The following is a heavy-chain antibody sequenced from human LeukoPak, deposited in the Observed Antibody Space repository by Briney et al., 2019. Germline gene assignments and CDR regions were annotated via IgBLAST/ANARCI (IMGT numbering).Heavy chain of an antibody. CDR1: GGSINNYY. V-gene: IGHV4-4*09. D-gene: IGHD3-3*01. Sequence: PSETLSLTCTVSGGSINNYYWSWVRQLPGKGLDWIGYIYTSGSTNYSPSLNSRVSISLDTSKNQFSLNLSSVTAADTAVYFCARHPRPTIHWYFDLWGRGTLVTVSS. J-gene: IGHJ2*01. CDR2: IYTSGST. CDR3: ARHPRPTIHWYFDL.